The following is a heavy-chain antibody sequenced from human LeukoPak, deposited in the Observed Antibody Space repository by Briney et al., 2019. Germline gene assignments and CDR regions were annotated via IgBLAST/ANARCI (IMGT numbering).Heavy chain of an antibody. CDR1: GGSISSYY. CDR2: IYYSGST. CDR3: ARDFDYYDSSGYWSYYFDY. V-gene: IGHV4-59*01. Sequence: PSETLSLTCTVSGGSISSYYWSWIRQPPGKGLEWIGYIYYSGSTNYNPSLKSRVTISVDTSKNQFSLKLSSVTAADTAVYYCARDFDYYDSSGYWSYYFDYWGQGTLVTVSS. D-gene: IGHD3-22*01. J-gene: IGHJ4*02.